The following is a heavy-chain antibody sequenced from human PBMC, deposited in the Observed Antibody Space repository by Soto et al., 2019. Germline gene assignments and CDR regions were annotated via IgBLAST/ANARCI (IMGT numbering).Heavy chain of an antibody. CDR1: GDSFSGYR. V-gene: IGHV4-34*09. D-gene: IGHD2-15*01. Sequence: SETLSLTCAVYGDSFSGYRWTWIRQPPGKGLEWIGEINHRGTTNYNPSLKSRVTISIDTSKNQFSLKLSSVTAADTAVYYCARDAQEVGFDYWGQGTLVTVSS. CDR3: ARDAQEVGFDY. CDR2: INHRGTT. J-gene: IGHJ4*02.